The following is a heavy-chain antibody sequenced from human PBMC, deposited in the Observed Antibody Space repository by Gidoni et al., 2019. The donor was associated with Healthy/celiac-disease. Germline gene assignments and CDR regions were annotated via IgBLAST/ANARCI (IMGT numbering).Heavy chain of an antibody. CDR1: GFTFSSYS. Sequence: EVQLVESGGGLVKPGGSLGLYCAASGFTFSSYSLNWVRQAPGKGVEWVASISSSSSYIYDADSVKGRFTISRDNAKNSLYLQMNSLRAEDTAVYCCARDPFSAYCGGDCYSRYYGMDVWGQGTTVTVSS. J-gene: IGHJ6*02. V-gene: IGHV3-21*01. CDR3: ARDPFSAYCGGDCYSRYYGMDV. CDR2: ISSSSSYI. D-gene: IGHD2-21*02.